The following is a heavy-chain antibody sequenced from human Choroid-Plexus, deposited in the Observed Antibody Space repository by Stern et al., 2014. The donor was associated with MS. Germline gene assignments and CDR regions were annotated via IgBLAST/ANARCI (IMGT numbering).Heavy chain of an antibody. CDR2: VSHDGSYK. D-gene: IGHD2/OR15-2a*01. J-gene: IGHJ5*02. CDR1: GFTFGSCV. V-gene: IGHV3-30*18. Sequence: VQLVESGGGLVQPGRPLRLSCVASGFTFGSCVMHWVRQAPGKGLDWVGFVSHDGSYKYYADSAKGRFTLSRDNSQNTLYMQMSSLRPEDTAVYYCAKDRQYLTYFFDHWGQGSLVTVSS. CDR3: AKDRQYLTYFFDH.